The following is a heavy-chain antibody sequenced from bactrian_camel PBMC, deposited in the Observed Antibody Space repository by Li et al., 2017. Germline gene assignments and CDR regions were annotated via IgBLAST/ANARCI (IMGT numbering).Heavy chain of an antibody. D-gene: IGHD2*01. Sequence: QLVESGGGLVQPGGSLRLSCATSGYIYTTWVMGWFRQAPGKEREGVASITRIHGGTAYADSVKGRFLFSQDNAHNTLYLQMDSLKPDDTAVYYCAAECAPDELGGFRYWGQGTQVTVS. V-gene: IGHV3S61*01. CDR1: GYIYTTWV. CDR3: AAECAPDELGGFRY. CDR2: ITRIHGGT. J-gene: IGHJ6*01.